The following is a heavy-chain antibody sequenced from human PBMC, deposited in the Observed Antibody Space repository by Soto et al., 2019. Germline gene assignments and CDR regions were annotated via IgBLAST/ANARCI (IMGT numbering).Heavy chain of an antibody. D-gene: IGHD3-3*01. Sequence: EVQLLESGGGLVQPGGSLRLSCAASGFTFSSYAMSWVRQAPGKGLEWVSAISGSGGSTYYADSVKGRFTISRDNSKNTLYLKMNSLRAEDTAVYYCATGRRGGFWSGYPQPFDYWGQGTLVTVSS. CDR1: GFTFSSYA. CDR3: ATGRRGGFWSGYPQPFDY. J-gene: IGHJ4*02. V-gene: IGHV3-23*01. CDR2: ISGSGGST.